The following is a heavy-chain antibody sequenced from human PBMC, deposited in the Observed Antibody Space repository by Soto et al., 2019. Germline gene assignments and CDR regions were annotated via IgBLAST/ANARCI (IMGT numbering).Heavy chain of an antibody. J-gene: IGHJ6*02. Sequence: EAQLVESGGGLVQPGGSLRLSCVDSGFTFSSYRMSWVRQAPVKGLEWVGNIKQDGSEENYVDSVKGRFIISRDKAKNSMYLQMNSLRAEDTAVYYCARIAASARGWDVWGQGTTVGVSS. CDR1: GFTFSSYR. CDR3: ARIAASARGWDV. D-gene: IGHD6-13*01. V-gene: IGHV3-7*01. CDR2: IKQDGSEE.